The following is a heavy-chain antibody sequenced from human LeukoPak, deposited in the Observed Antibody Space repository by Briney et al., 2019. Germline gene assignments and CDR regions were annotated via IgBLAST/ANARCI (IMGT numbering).Heavy chain of an antibody. D-gene: IGHD1-26*01. CDR1: GGSISNYY. V-gene: IGHV4-59*01. J-gene: IGHJ4*02. Sequence: SETLSLTCTVSGGSISNYYWSWIRQPPGKGLEWIGYIYYSGSTNYNPSLKSRVTISVDTSKNQVSLKVSSVTAADTAVYYCARVGSGSSYYFDYWGQGTLVTVSS. CDR3: ARVGSGSSYYFDY. CDR2: IYYSGST.